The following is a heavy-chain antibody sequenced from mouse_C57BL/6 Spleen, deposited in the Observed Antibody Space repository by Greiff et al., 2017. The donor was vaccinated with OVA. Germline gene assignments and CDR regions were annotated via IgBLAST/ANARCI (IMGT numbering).Heavy chain of an antibody. Sequence: EVQLQQSGGGLVQPGGSMKLSCAASGFTFSDAWMAWVRQSPEKGLEWVADIRNKANNHATYYAESVKGRFTISSDDSKSSVYLQMNSLRAEDTGIYYCTDYSKDYAMDYWGQGTSVTVSS. J-gene: IGHJ4*01. CDR3: TDYSKDYAMDY. CDR2: IRNKANNHAT. CDR1: GFTFSDAW. V-gene: IGHV6-6*01. D-gene: IGHD2-5*01.